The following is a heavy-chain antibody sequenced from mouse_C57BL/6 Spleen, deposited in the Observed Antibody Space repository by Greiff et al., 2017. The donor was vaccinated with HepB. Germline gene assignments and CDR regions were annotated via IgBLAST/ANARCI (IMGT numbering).Heavy chain of an antibody. CDR3: ARSDIYYDYQFAY. J-gene: IGHJ3*01. D-gene: IGHD2-4*01. V-gene: IGHV1-52*01. Sequence: QVQLKQPGAELVRPGSSVKLSCKASGYTFTSYWMHWVKQRPIQGLEWIGNIDPSDSETHYNQKFKDKATLTVDKSSSTAYMQLSSLTSEDSAVYYCARSDIYYDYQFAYWGQGTLVTVSA. CDR2: IDPSDSET. CDR1: GYTFTSYW.